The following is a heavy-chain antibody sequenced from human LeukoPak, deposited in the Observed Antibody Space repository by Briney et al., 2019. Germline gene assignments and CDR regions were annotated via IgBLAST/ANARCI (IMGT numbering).Heavy chain of an antibody. J-gene: IGHJ4*02. CDR2: IYSGGST. D-gene: IGHD4-17*01. Sequence: GGSLRLSCAASGFTVSTTYMSWVRQAPGKGLEWVSVIYSGGSTYYADSVKGRFTISRDNSKNTLYLQMSSPRAEDTAVYYCAKWPTVTAYFDYWGQGTLVTVSS. CDR3: AKWPTVTAYFDY. CDR1: GFTVSTTY. V-gene: IGHV3-53*01.